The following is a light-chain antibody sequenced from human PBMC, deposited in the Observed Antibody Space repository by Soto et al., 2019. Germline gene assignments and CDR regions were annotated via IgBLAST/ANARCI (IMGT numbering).Light chain of an antibody. CDR3: QQYHNWWT. CDR2: GAS. Sequence: EIVMTQSPATLSVSPGERATLSCRASQSVSNNLAWYQQNPGQAPRLLIYGASTRATGIPARFSGSGSGTEFTLTISSLQSEDFAVYYCQQYHNWWTFVQGTKVEIK. CDR1: QSVSNN. J-gene: IGKJ1*01. V-gene: IGKV3-15*01.